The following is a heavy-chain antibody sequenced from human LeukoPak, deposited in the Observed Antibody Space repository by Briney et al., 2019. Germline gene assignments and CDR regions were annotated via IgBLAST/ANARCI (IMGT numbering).Heavy chain of an antibody. CDR2: ISAYNGNT. J-gene: IGHJ5*02. D-gene: IGHD3-10*01. CDR3: ARDYSGSYYRNPESWFDP. CDR1: GYTFTSYG. V-gene: IGHV1-18*01. Sequence: ASVKVSCKASGYTFTSYGISWVRQAPGQGLEWMGWISAYNGNTNYAQKLQGRVTVTTDTSTSTAYMELRSLRSDDTAVYYCARDYSGSYYRNPESWFDPWGQGTLVTVSS.